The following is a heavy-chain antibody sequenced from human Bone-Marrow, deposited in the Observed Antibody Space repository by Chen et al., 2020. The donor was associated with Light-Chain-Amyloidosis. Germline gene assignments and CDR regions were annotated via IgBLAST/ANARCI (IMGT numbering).Heavy chain of an antibody. CDR3: ARRRDGYNFDY. J-gene: IGHJ4*02. CDR2: IYPDDSDA. V-gene: IGHV5-51*01. Sequence: EVQLEQSGPEVTKPGESLKISCKGSGYTFPNYWIGWVRQMPGKGLEWMGVIYPDDSDARYSPSLEGQVTISADKSITTAYLQWRSLKASDTAMYYCARRRDGYNFDYWGQGTLVTVSS. CDR1: GYTFPNYW. D-gene: IGHD5-12*01.